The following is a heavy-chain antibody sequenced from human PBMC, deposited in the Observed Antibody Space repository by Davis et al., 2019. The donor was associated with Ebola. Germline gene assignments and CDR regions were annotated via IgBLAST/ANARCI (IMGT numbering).Heavy chain of an antibody. V-gene: IGHV3-69-1*02. Sequence: PGGSLRLSCAASGFTFSAYTMNWVRQTPGKGLEWVSSIWTSNDVHYADSVKGRFTISRDNAKNSLYLQMSSLRVEDTAFYYCTRDWYITSSHFDYWGQGTLVTVSS. CDR3: TRDWYITSSHFDY. D-gene: IGHD6-6*01. J-gene: IGHJ4*02. CDR1: GFTFSAYT. CDR2: IWTSNDV.